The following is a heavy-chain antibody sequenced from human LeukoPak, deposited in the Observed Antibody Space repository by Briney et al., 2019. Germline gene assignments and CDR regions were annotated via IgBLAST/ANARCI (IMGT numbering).Heavy chain of an antibody. CDR2: IKQDGSEK. D-gene: IGHD1-26*01. Sequence: GGSLRLSCAASGFTFSTYWMSWVRQAPGMGLEWVANIKQDGSEKSYVDSVKGRFTISRDNAKNSLYLQMNSLRVEDTAAYYCATYKVGAVFDYWGQGTLVTVSS. J-gene: IGHJ4*02. CDR3: ATYKVGAVFDY. V-gene: IGHV3-7*01. CDR1: GFTFSTYW.